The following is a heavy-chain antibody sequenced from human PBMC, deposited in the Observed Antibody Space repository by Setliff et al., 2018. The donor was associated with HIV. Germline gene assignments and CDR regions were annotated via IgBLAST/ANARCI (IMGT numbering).Heavy chain of an antibody. V-gene: IGHV1-3*01. Sequence: VKVSCKASEYTFTLYGIHWVRQAPGQRPEWVGWINAGNGDTEYSQKFQGRVTITRDTSASTAYMEMSSLRSEDTAVYFCARGSTSSWYYHDMDVWGKGTTVTVSS. CDR1: EYTFTLYG. CDR3: ARGSTSSWYYHDMDV. J-gene: IGHJ6*03. D-gene: IGHD6-6*01. CDR2: INAGNGDT.